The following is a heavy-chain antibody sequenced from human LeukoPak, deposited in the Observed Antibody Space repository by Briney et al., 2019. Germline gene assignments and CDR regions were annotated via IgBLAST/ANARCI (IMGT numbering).Heavy chain of an antibody. CDR1: GGSISSSSYY. Sequence: SETLSLTCTVSGGSISSSSYYWGWIRQPPGKGLEWIGSIYYSGSTYYNPSLKSRVTISVDTSKNQFSLKLRSVTAADTAVYYCVRPRTSGWSLNAFDIWGQGTMVTVSS. D-gene: IGHD6-19*01. J-gene: IGHJ3*02. V-gene: IGHV4-39*01. CDR2: IYYSGST. CDR3: VRPRTSGWSLNAFDI.